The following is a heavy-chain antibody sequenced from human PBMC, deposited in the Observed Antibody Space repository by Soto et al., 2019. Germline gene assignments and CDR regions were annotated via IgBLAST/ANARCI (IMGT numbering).Heavy chain of an antibody. Sequence: SETLSLTCAVYGGSFSGYYWSWIRQPPGKGLEWIGEINHSGSTNYNPSLKSRVTISVDTSKNQFSLKLSSVTAADTAGYYCARQGMGLFLAGFWSGYYPIWGQGTLVTVSS. CDR3: ARQGMGLFLAGFWSGYYPI. V-gene: IGHV4-34*01. J-gene: IGHJ4*02. D-gene: IGHD3-3*01. CDR2: INHSGST. CDR1: GGSFSGYY.